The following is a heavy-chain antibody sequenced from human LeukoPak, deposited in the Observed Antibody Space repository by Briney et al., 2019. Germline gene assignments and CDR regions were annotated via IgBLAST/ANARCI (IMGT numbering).Heavy chain of an antibody. D-gene: IGHD4-17*01. CDR1: GFTFSSYS. CDR3: ARNDFGDYLGEI. Sequence: PGGSLRLSCAASGFTFSSYSMNWVRQAPGKGLEWVSSISSSSVHIYYADSVKGRFTISRDNAKNSLYLQMNSLRAEDTAVYYCARNDFGDYLGEIWGQGTMVTVSS. J-gene: IGHJ3*02. CDR2: ISSSSVHI. V-gene: IGHV3-21*01.